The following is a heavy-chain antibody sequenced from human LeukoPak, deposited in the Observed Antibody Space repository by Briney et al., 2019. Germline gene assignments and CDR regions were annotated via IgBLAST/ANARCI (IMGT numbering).Heavy chain of an antibody. CDR2: IIPIFGTA. D-gene: IGHD3-22*01. CDR3: ARGMYYYDSSGYSLGPGAFDI. CDR1: GGTFSSYA. V-gene: IGHV1-69*01. J-gene: IGHJ3*02. Sequence: SVKVSCKASGGTFSSYAISWVRQAPGQGLEWMGGIIPIFGTANYAQKFQGRVTITADESTSTAYMELSSLRSEDTAVYYCARGMYYYDSSGYSLGPGAFDIWGQGTMVTVSS.